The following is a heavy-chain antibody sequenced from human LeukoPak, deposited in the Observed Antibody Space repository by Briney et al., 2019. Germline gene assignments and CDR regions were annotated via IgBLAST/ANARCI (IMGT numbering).Heavy chain of an antibody. CDR2: IYTSGST. CDR3: ASSWYGRHYFDY. D-gene: IGHD6-13*01. Sequence: SETLSLTCTVSGGSISSSSYYWSWIRQPAGKGLEWIGRIYTSGSTNYNPSLKSRVTMSVDTSKNQFSLKLSSVTAADTAVYYCASSWYGRHYFDYWGQGTLVTVSS. V-gene: IGHV4-61*02. J-gene: IGHJ4*02. CDR1: GGSISSSSYY.